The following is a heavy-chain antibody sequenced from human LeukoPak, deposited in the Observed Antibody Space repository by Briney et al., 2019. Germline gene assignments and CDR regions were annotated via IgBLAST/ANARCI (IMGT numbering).Heavy chain of an antibody. V-gene: IGHV4-34*01. Sequence: PSETLSLTCAVYGGSFSGYYWSWIRQPPGKGLEWIGEINHSGSTNYNPSLKSRVTISVDTSKNQFSLKLSSVTAADTAVYYCARAGEGVDYWGQGTLVTVSS. J-gene: IGHJ4*02. CDR3: ARAGEGVDY. D-gene: IGHD3-16*01. CDR1: GGSFSGYY. CDR2: INHSGST.